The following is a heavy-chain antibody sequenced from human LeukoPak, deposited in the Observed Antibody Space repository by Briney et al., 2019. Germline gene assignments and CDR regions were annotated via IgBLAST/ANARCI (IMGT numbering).Heavy chain of an antibody. CDR3: ARNGPYYPVTMIVVLRLTPEVWFDP. V-gene: IGHV4-34*01. CDR2: INHSGST. CDR1: GGSFSGYY. Sequence: SSETLSLTCAVYGGSFSGYYWSWIRQPPGKGLEWIGEINHSGSTNYNPSLKSRVTISVDTSKNQFSLKLSSVTAADTAVYYCARNGPYYPVTMIVVLRLTPEVWFDPWGQGTLVTVSS. J-gene: IGHJ5*02. D-gene: IGHD3-22*01.